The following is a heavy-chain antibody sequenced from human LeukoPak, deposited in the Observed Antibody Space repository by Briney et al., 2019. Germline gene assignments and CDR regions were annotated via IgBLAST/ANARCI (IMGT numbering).Heavy chain of an antibody. D-gene: IGHD3-3*01. CDR1: GFTFSSYS. J-gene: IGHJ4*02. CDR3: ARVTSGFGVVSNFDY. V-gene: IGHV3-21*01. Sequence: GGSLRLSCAASGFTFSSYSMNWVRQAPGKGLEWVSSISSSSSYIYYADSVKGRFTISRDNAKNSLYLQMNSLRAEDTAVYYCARVTSGFGVVSNFDYWGQGTLVTVSS. CDR2: ISSSSSYI.